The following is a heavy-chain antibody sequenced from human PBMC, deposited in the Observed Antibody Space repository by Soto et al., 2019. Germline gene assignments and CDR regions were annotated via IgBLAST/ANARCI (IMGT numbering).Heavy chain of an antibody. V-gene: IGHV1-2*02. CDR2: INPNSGGP. J-gene: IGHJ3*02. CDR3: ARARIPDAFDI. CDR1: RDTFTGYY. Sequence: QVHLVQSGAEVKKPGASVTVSCKASRDTFTGYYMPWVRHAPGQGLEWMGWINPNSGGPNYAQKFQGRFTLTRATSISTVYMELSRLRSDDTAVYYCARARIPDAFDIWGQVTMGTVSS.